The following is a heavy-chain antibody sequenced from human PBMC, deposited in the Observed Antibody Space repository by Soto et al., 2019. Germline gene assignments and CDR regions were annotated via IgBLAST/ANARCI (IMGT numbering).Heavy chain of an antibody. V-gene: IGHV4-59*01. CDR3: ARAVPFSGDYVVVGNYFDY. CDR1: GVSISSYY. J-gene: IGHJ4*02. CDR2: IYYSGST. D-gene: IGHD4-17*01. Sequence: QVQLQESGPGLVKPSETLSLTCAVSGVSISSYYWSWIRQPPGKGLEWIGYIYYSGSTNYNPSLNSRVNISVDTSRNQFTLKRSSVTAADTAVYYCARAVPFSGDYVVVGNYFDYRGQGTLVTDSS.